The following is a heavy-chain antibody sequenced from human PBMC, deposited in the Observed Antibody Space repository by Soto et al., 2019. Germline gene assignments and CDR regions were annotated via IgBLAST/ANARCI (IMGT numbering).Heavy chain of an antibody. Sequence: SETLSLTCAVSGGSISSGGYSWSWIRQPPGKGLEWIGYIYESGSTYYNPSLKSRVTISVDTSKNQFSLKMRSVTAADTAVYYCARGLVRTKLKGGTSWGQGTLVTVSS. CDR1: GGSISSGGYS. CDR2: IYESGST. CDR3: ARGLVRTKLKGGTS. D-gene: IGHD6-6*01. J-gene: IGHJ5*02. V-gene: IGHV4-30-2*02.